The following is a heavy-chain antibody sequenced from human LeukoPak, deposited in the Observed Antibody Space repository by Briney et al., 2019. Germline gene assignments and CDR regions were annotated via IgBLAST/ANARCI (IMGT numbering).Heavy chain of an antibody. CDR3: AEVQTGDRYYYYGMDV. D-gene: IGHD7-27*01. CDR2: ISGSGGST. V-gene: IGHV3-23*01. J-gene: IGHJ6*02. Sequence: GGSLGLSRAASGFTFSSYAMSWVRQAPGKGLEWVSAISGSGGSTYYADSVKGRFTISRDNSKNTLYLQMNSLRAEDTAVYYCAEVQTGDRYYYYGMDVWGQGTTVTVSS. CDR1: GFTFSSYA.